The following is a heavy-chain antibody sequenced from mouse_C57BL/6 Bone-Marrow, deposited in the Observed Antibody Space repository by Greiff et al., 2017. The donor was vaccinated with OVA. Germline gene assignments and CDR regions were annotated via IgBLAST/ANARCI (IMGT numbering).Heavy chain of an antibody. V-gene: IGHV1-81*01. CDR1: GYTFTSYG. J-gene: IGHJ2*01. CDR3: ARRTGTRDFDD. D-gene: IGHD3-3*01. CDR2: IYPRSGNT. Sequence: QVQLKESGAELARPGASVKLSCKASGYTFTSYGISWVKQRTGQGLEWIGEIYPRSGNTYYNEKFKGKATLTTDKSSSTAYMELRGLTSEDSAVYFCARRTGTRDFDDWGQGTTLTVSS.